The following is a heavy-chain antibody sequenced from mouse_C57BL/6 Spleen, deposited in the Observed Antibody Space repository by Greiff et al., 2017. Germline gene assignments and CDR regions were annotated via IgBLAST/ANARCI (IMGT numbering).Heavy chain of an antibody. CDR1: GFNINDYY. V-gene: IGHV14-2*01. J-gene: IGHJ3*01. D-gene: IGHD2-1*01. CDR2: IDPEDGDT. Sequence: VQLQQSGAELVKPGASVKLSCTASGFNINDYYMHWVKQRPGQGLEWIGMIDPEDGDTKYAPKFKGKATITADTSSNTAYLQLSSLTSEDTAVDYCARYYDNYVAWFAYWGQGTLVTVSA. CDR3: ARYYDNYVAWFAY.